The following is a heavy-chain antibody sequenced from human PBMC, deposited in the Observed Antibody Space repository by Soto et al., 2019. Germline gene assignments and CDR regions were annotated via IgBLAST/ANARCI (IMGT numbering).Heavy chain of an antibody. CDR1: GRSMSSGDYY. J-gene: IGHJ4*02. D-gene: IGHD6-13*01. CDR2: INYRGST. V-gene: IGHV4-31*03. Sequence: QVQLQESGPGLVKPSQTLSLTCTVSGRSMSSGDYYWNWIRQHPEKGLEWIGYINYRGSTFYNPSLKSRLTISVDTSKNQFSLKLTSVPAADTAMYYCARDAPGAAPYWGQGTLVTVSS. CDR3: ARDAPGAAPY.